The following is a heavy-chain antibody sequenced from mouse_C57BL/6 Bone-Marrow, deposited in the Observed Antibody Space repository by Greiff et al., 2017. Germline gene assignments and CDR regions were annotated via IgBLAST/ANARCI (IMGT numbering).Heavy chain of an antibody. CDR2: ISSGGDYD. D-gene: IGHD2-2*01. CDR3: ARDRGIHYGYDVAGFAY. J-gene: IGHJ3*01. V-gene: IGHV5S21*01. Sequence: EVQLVESGEGVVKPGGSLKLSCAASGFTFSSYAMSWVGQTPEKRLEWVAYISSGGDYDYYADTVQGQFTISRDNARNTRYLQMSSLKSEDTAMYYCARDRGIHYGYDVAGFAYWGQGTLVTVSA. CDR1: GFTFSSYA.